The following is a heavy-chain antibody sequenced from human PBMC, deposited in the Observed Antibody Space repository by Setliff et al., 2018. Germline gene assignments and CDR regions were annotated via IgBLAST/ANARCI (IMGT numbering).Heavy chain of an antibody. CDR3: AKSGGDHCCPLYHHYYMDV. CDR2: ISSSSSYI. CDR1: GFTFSTYS. V-gene: IGHV3-21*06. J-gene: IGHJ6*03. D-gene: IGHD2-21*02. Sequence: GGSLRLSCAASGFTFSTYSMNWVRQAPGKGLEWVSSISSSSSYIYHADSVMGRFTISRDNARNSLYLQMNGLRPEDTAVYYCAKSGGDHCCPLYHHYYMDVWGTGTTVTVSS.